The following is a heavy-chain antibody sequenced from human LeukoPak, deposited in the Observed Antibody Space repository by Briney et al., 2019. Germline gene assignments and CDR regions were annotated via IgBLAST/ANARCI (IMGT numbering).Heavy chain of an antibody. CDR1: GYTFTSYD. D-gene: IGHD3-10*01. J-gene: IGHJ4*02. CDR3: AAMVREIIN. Sequence: ASVKFSCKASGYTFTSYDINWGRQATGQGLDWMGWMNPNSGNTGYAQKFQGRVTITRNTSISTAYMGLSSLRSEDTAVYYCAAMVREIINWGQGTLVTVSS. V-gene: IGHV1-8*03. CDR2: MNPNSGNT.